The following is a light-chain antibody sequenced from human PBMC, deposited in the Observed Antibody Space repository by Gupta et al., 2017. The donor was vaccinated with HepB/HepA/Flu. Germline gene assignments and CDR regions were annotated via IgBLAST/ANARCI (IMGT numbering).Light chain of an antibody. Sequence: SFDLSQPPAVSVSPGQTATITCSGDKLRNVYVNWYQQRPGQTPVLVIYQDKERPSGIPERFSASNSGNTATLAIGGTQAVDEGDYYCQVWDQNTGGFGSGTKVTV. CDR3: QVWDQNTGG. CDR1: KLRNVY. CDR2: QDK. V-gene: IGLV3-1*01. J-gene: IGLJ1*01.